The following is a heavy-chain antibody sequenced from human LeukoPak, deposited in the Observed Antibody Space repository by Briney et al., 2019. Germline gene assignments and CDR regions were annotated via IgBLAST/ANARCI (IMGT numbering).Heavy chain of an antibody. D-gene: IGHD5-18*01. Sequence: PGRSLRLSCAASGFTFSSYGMHWVRQAPGKGLEWVAVIWYDGSNKYYADSVKGRFTISRDNSKNTLYLQMNSLRAEDTAVYYCAREDQVWATYGMDVWGKGTTVTVSS. CDR3: AREDQVWATYGMDV. CDR1: GFTFSSYG. V-gene: IGHV3-33*01. J-gene: IGHJ6*04. CDR2: IWYDGSNK.